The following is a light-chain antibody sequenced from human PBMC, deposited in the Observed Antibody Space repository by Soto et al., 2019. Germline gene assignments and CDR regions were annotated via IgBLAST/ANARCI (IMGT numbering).Light chain of an antibody. CDR1: QSLLHITGETF. CDR3: MQSTQLPPT. CDR2: EVS. V-gene: IGKV2D-29*02. Sequence: DVVMTQTPLSLSVTAGQPASISCKSSQSLLHITGETFLFWYLQKPGQSPQLLTYEVSTRVSGVPDRFSGSGSGTDFTLEISRVETDNVGIYYCMQSTQLPPTFGQGTRLGIE. J-gene: IGKJ5*01.